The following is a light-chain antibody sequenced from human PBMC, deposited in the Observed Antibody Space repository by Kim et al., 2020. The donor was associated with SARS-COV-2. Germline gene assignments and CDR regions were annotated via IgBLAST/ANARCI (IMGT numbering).Light chain of an antibody. CDR2: DVS. V-gene: IGLV2-14*03. CDR3: CSTSNTLDYV. Sequence: QSALTQPASMSGSPGQSITISCSGTSGDIGNSNSVSWYQQHPGEAPRLIIYDVSDRPSGVSARFSGSKSANMASLTISGLRSEDEADYYCCSTSNTLDYVFGSGTKVTVL. CDR1: SGDIGNSNS. J-gene: IGLJ1*01.